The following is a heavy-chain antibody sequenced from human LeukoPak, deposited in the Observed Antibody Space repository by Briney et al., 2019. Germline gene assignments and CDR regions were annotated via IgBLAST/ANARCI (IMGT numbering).Heavy chain of an antibody. Sequence: GGSLRLSCAASGVSISSNTINWVRNPPPKGQGRDSGGSGSGGGTYYDNSVKGRFTTSSDNSKKTVYLQMNSRRVEDTALYYVWRDQAPEAYHVWSAPRPRPKGNKDCFVPGDEGTLASASS. D-gene: IGHD3-3*02. CDR2: GSGSGGGT. V-gene: IGHV3-23*01. CDR3: WRDQAPEAYHVWSAPRPRPKGNKDCFVP. J-gene: IGHJ5*02. CDR1: GVSISSNT.